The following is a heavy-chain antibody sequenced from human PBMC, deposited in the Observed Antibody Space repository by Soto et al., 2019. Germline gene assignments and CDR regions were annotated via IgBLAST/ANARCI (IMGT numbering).Heavy chain of an antibody. CDR1: GGSVISGSYY. CDR2: IYYSGST. J-gene: IGHJ6*02. Sequence: SETLSLTCTVSGGSVISGSYYFSCIGQRPWRGLELIGYIYYSGSTNYNPSLKSRVTISVDTSKNQFSLKLSSVTAADTAVYYCARGKHYYGSGSKNYYYYGMDVWGQGTTVTVSS. CDR3: ARGKHYYGSGSKNYYYYGMDV. D-gene: IGHD3-10*01. V-gene: IGHV4-61*01.